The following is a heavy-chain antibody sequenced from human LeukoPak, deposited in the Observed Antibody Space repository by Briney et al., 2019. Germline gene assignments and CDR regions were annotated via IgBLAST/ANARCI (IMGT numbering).Heavy chain of an antibody. CDR1: GYRFSSYG. CDR2: ISAYNGNT. J-gene: IGHJ5*02. CDR3: AREGYCSGGICYSTMNWFDP. V-gene: IGHV1-18*01. Sequence: AASVKVSCKGSGYRFSSYGITWVRQAPGQGLEWMGWISAYNGNTNYAQKVQGRVTLTTDTSTSTAYMELRSLRSDDTAVYYCAREGYCSGGICYSTMNWFDPWGQGTLVTVSS. D-gene: IGHD2-15*01.